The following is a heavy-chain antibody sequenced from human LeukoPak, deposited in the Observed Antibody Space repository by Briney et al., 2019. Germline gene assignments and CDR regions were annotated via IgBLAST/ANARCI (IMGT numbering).Heavy chain of an antibody. Sequence: GGTLRLSCAASGFTFRTYWMHWVRQPPGKGLEWVSRVNSDASNTNYADSVKGRFTISKDNAKNTVYLQMNSLRGDDTAVYYCAIGSYIRNFDYWGQGTLVTVSS. V-gene: IGHV3-74*01. D-gene: IGHD3-10*01. CDR2: VNSDASNT. CDR1: GFTFRTYW. J-gene: IGHJ4*02. CDR3: AIGSYIRNFDY.